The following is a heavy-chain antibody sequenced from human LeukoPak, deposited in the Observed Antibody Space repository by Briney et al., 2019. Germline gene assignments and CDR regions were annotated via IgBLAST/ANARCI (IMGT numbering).Heavy chain of an antibody. D-gene: IGHD6-13*01. V-gene: IGHV3-30*02. CDR3: AKGGSSSWDFFDY. J-gene: IGHJ4*02. CDR2: IRYDANIE. Sequence: GGSLRLSCAASGFSFRSYGMHWVRQAPGKGLEWVAFIRYDANIEYYADSVKGRFTISRDNSKNTLFLQMNSLRAVDTAVYYCAKGGSSSWDFFDYWGQGTLVTVSS. CDR1: GFSFRSYG.